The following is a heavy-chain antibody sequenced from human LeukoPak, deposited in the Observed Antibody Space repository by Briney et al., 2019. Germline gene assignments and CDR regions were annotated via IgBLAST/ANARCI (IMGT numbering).Heavy chain of an antibody. Sequence: GSSVKVSCKASGGTFSSYAISWVRQAPGQGLEWMGGIIPIFGTANYAQKFQGRVTITTDESTSTAYMELSSLRSEDTAVYYCARSFFHYSGSYDLLGAFDIWGQGTMVTVSS. CDR2: IIPIFGTA. CDR3: ARSFFHYSGSYDLLGAFDI. D-gene: IGHD1-26*01. CDR1: GGTFSSYA. J-gene: IGHJ3*02. V-gene: IGHV1-69*05.